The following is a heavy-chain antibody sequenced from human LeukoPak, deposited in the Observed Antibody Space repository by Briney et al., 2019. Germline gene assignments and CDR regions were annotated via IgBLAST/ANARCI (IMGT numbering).Heavy chain of an antibody. J-gene: IGHJ5*02. CDR3: ARDGGSGSYYHWFDP. Sequence: SVKVSCKASGGTFSSYAISWVRQASGQGLEWMGGIIPIFGTANYAQKFQGRVTITADESTSTAYMELSSLRSEDTAVYYCARDGGSGSYYHWFDPWGQGTLVTVSS. D-gene: IGHD1-26*01. CDR2: IIPIFGTA. V-gene: IGHV1-69*13. CDR1: GGTFSSYA.